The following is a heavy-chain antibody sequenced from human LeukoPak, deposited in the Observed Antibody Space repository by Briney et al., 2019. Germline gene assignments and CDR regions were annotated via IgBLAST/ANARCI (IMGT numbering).Heavy chain of an antibody. Sequence: SETLSLTCTVSGGSISSGGYYSSWIRQHPGKGLEWIGYIYYSGSTYYNPSLKSRVTISVDTSKNQFSLKLSSVTAADTAVYYCAREGPGYCSSTSCLQRGGMDVWGQGTTVTVSS. CDR1: GGSISSGGYY. CDR3: AREGPGYCSSTSCLQRGGMDV. V-gene: IGHV4-31*03. D-gene: IGHD2-2*01. J-gene: IGHJ6*02. CDR2: IYYSGST.